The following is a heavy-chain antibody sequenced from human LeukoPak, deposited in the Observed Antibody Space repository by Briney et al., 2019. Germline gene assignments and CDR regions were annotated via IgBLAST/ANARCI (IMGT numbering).Heavy chain of an antibody. Sequence: GGSLRLSCAASGFTFSSYSMNWVRQAPGKGLEWVSSISSSSSYIYHADSVKGRITISRDNAKNSLYLQMNSLRAEDTAVYYCARDTASWELLSANDAFDIWGQGTMVTVSS. CDR2: ISSSSSYI. V-gene: IGHV3-21*01. CDR3: ARDTASWELLSANDAFDI. J-gene: IGHJ3*02. CDR1: GFTFSSYS. D-gene: IGHD1-26*01.